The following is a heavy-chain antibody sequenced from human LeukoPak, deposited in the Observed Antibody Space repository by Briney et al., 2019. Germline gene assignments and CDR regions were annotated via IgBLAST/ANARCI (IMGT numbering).Heavy chain of an antibody. D-gene: IGHD2/OR15-2a*01. V-gene: IGHV1-46*01. CDR1: GYTFAIYY. Sequence: ASVKVSCKASGYTFAIYYIHWVRQAPGQGLEWMGIINPSGGNTSYAQKFQGRVTMTRDTSTSTVYMELSSLRSEDTAVYYCARAKTLFDYWGQGTLVTVSS. CDR2: INPSGGNT. CDR3: ARAKTLFDY. J-gene: IGHJ4*02.